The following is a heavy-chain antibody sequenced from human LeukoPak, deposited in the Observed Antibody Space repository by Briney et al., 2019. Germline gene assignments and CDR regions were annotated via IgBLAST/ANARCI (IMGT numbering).Heavy chain of an antibody. J-gene: IGHJ5*02. CDR2: IIPIFGTA. V-gene: IGHV1-69*13. D-gene: IGHD3-22*01. CDR3: ARGDLSRYYYDSSGHLFDP. Sequence: SVKVSCKASGGTFSSYAISWVRQAPGQGLEWMGGIIPIFGTANYAQKFQGRVTITADESTSTAYMELSSLRSEDTAVYYCARGDLSRYYYDSSGHLFDPWGQGTLVTVSS. CDR1: GGTFSSYA.